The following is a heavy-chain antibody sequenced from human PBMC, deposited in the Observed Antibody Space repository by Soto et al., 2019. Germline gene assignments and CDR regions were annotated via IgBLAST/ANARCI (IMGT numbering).Heavy chain of an antibody. CDR3: ARAYSSWYWDY. Sequence: SETLSLTCTVSGGSISSRGVYWTWIRQHPGKGLEWIGYIYYSGSTYYNPSLKSRVTISPDTSKNQFSLKLDSVTAADTAVYYCARAYSSWYWDYWGQGTLVTVSS. CDR1: GGSISSRGVY. V-gene: IGHV4-31*03. J-gene: IGHJ4*02. CDR2: IYYSGST. D-gene: IGHD6-13*01.